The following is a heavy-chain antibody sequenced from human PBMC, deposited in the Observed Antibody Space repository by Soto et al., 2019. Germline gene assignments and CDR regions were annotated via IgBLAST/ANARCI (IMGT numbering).Heavy chain of an antibody. CDR2: ISAYIGNT. CDR1: GGSFSSYA. CDR3: ASRSGQLPYYVDD. V-gene: IGHV1-18*01. D-gene: IGHD6-6*01. J-gene: IGHJ4*02. Sequence: GASVKVSCKASGGSFSSYAISWVRQAPVQGLEWMGWISAYIGNTNYAQKLQGRVTLTTDTSTSTFYMELRSLRFDDSAVYYCASRSGQLPYYVDDWGQGTLVTVSS.